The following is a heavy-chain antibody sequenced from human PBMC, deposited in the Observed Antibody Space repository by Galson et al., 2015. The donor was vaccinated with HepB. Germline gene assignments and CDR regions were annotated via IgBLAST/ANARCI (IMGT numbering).Heavy chain of an antibody. Sequence: SVKVSCKASGGTFSSYAISWVRQAPGQGLEWMGGIIPIFGTANYAQKFQGRVTITADESTSTAYMELSSLRSEDTAVYYCARIRIVGATWHREFDYWGQGTLVTVSS. CDR2: IIPIFGTA. J-gene: IGHJ4*02. V-gene: IGHV1-69*13. D-gene: IGHD1-26*01. CDR3: ARIRIVGATWHREFDY. CDR1: GGTFSSYA.